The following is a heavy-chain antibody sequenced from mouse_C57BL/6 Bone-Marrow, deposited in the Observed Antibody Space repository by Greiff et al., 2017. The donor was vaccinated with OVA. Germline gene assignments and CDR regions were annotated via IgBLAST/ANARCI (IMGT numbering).Heavy chain of an antibody. V-gene: IGHV1-81*01. Sequence: QVQLKQSGAELARPGASVKLSCKASGYTFTSYGISWVKQRTGQGLEWIGEIYPRSGNTYYNEKFKGKATLTADKSSSTAYMELRSLTSEDSAVYFCARSRPITTVVATSYWYFDVWGTGTTVTVSS. D-gene: IGHD1-1*01. CDR2: IYPRSGNT. CDR1: GYTFTSYG. J-gene: IGHJ1*03. CDR3: ARSRPITTVVATSYWYFDV.